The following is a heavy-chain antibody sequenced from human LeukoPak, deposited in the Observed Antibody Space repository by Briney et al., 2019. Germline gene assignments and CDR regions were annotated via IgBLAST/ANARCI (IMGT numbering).Heavy chain of an antibody. CDR1: GFPFSSHW. V-gene: IGHV3-74*01. CDR2: INSDGSSI. Sequence: GGSLSLSCAASGFPFSSHWMHWVRQAPGKGLVWVSRINSDGSSISYADSVKGRFTISRDNAKNTLYLQMNSLRGEDTAVYYCARGNYFDYWGQGTLVTVSS. CDR3: ARGNYFDY. J-gene: IGHJ4*02.